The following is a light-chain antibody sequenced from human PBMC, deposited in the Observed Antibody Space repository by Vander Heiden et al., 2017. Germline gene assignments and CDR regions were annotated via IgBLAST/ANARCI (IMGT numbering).Light chain of an antibody. CDR3: LLMYGDAWV. V-gene: IGLV7-43*01. CDR1: TGAVISEYY. Sequence: QTVVTQEPSLPVSPGGTLTLTCALSTGAVISEYYPNWFQHKPGQAPRTLIYSTSSKLSWTPARFSGSLLGGKATLTLSGVQPEDEAEHYCLLMYGDAWVFGGGTNLIVL. CDR2: STS. J-gene: IGLJ3*02.